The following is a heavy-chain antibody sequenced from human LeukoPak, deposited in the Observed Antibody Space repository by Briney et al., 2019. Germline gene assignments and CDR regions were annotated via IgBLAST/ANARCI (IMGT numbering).Heavy chain of an antibody. Sequence: ASVKVSCKASGYTFTSYGISWVRQAPGQGLEWMGWISAYNGNTNYAQKLQGRVTMTTDTSTSTAYMELRSLRSDDTAVYYCARNMGHRLVGGTYYFDYWGQGTLVTVSS. CDR2: ISAYNGNT. D-gene: IGHD1-26*01. V-gene: IGHV1-18*01. J-gene: IGHJ4*02. CDR3: ARNMGHRLVGGTYYFDY. CDR1: GYTFTSYG.